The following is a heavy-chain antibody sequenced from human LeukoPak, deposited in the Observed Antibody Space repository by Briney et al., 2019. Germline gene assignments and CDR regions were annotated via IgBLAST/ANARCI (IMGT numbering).Heavy chain of an antibody. CDR3: ARGNPGRGSFLYDY. CDR2: IKLDSGDT. V-gene: IGHV1-2*02. CDR1: GYTLTDFY. Sequence: ASVKVSCKTSGYTLTDFYMYWERQAPGQGHDYMGWIKLDSGDTNYAPKLPGRFTITRDPSVSTAYMDLRSLSSDDTAVYYCARGNPGRGSFLYDYWGQGTLVTVSS. J-gene: IGHJ4*02. D-gene: IGHD2-8*02.